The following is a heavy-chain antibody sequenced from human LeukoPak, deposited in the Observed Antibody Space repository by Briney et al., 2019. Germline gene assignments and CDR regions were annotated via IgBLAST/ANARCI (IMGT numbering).Heavy chain of an antibody. CDR2: ISSSGSTI. Sequence: TGGSLRLSCAASGFTFSSYEMNWVRQAPGKGLEWVSYISSSGSTIYYADSVKGRFTISRDNAKNTLHLQMNSLRAEDTAAYYCARDSNLGRAWMDVWGKGTTVTISS. CDR1: GFTFSSYE. CDR3: ARDSNLGRAWMDV. J-gene: IGHJ6*04. V-gene: IGHV3-48*03. D-gene: IGHD3/OR15-3a*01.